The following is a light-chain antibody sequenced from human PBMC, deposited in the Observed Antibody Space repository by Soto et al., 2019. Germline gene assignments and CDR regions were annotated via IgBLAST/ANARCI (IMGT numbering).Light chain of an antibody. CDR2: GAS. CDR3: QQYGRSPMLT. CDR1: QSVSSNY. V-gene: IGKV3-20*01. J-gene: IGKJ2*01. Sequence: EIVLTQSPGTLSLFPGERATLSCRASQSVSSNYLAWYQQKPGQAPRLLIYGASRGAAGIPDRFSGSGSGTDFTITISRLEPEDFAVYFCQQYGRSPMLTFGQGTKLEIK.